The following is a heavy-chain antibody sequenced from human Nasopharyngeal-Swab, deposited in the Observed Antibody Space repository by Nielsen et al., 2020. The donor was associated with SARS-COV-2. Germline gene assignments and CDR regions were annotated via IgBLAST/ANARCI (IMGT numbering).Heavy chain of an antibody. CDR1: GCTFSSYA. CDR2: IIPIFGTA. V-gene: IGHV1-69*13. D-gene: IGHD3-10*01. Sequence: SVKVSCKASGCTFSSYAISWVRQAPGQGLEWMGGIIPIFGTANYAQKFQGRVTITADESTSTAYMELSSLRSEDTAVYYCARDEGDYGSGSYPFYYYYGMDVWGQGTTVTVSS. J-gene: IGHJ6*02. CDR3: ARDEGDYGSGSYPFYYYYGMDV.